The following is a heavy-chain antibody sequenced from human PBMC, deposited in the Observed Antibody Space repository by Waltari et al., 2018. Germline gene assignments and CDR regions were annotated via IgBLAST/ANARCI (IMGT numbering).Heavy chain of an antibody. CDR1: GGSIARASYY. D-gene: IGHD1-26*01. V-gene: IGHV4-61*02. Sequence: QVQLQESGTGLVKPSQTLSLTCTVSGGSIARASYYWCWIRQPAGKGLEWIGRIYTSGSTNYNPSLKSRVTISVDTYKNQFSLNLSSVTAADTAVYYCARGPLLSKVDYWGQGTLVTVSS. CDR2: IYTSGST. CDR3: ARGPLLSKVDY. J-gene: IGHJ4*02.